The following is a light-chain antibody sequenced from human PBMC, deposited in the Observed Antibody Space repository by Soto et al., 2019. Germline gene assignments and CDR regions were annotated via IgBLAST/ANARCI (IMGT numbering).Light chain of an antibody. CDR3: SSYTSSSTVV. V-gene: IGLV2-14*01. CDR1: NSDVGGYNY. Sequence: QSALTQPASVSGSPGQSITISCTGTNSDVGGYNYVSWYQQHPGKAPKRMIFDVSNRPSEVSNRFSGSRSGNTASLTISGLQAEDAADYYCSSYTSSSTVVFGGGTKLTVL. J-gene: IGLJ2*01. CDR2: DVS.